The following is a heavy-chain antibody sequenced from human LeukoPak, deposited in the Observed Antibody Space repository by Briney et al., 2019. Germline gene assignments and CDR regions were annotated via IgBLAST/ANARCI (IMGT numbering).Heavy chain of an antibody. V-gene: IGHV3-7*01. J-gene: IGHJ6*03. Sequence: GGSLRLSCAASGFTFSSYWMSWVRQAPGKGLEWVANIKQDGSEKDSVDSVKGRFTISRDNAKNSLYMQMNSLRAEDTAVYYCARVMSASVWRSYGSYYYSYYMDIWGKGTTVTVSS. CDR2: IKQDGSEK. CDR3: ARVMSASVWRSYGSYYYSYYMDI. CDR1: GFTFSSYW. D-gene: IGHD3-16*01.